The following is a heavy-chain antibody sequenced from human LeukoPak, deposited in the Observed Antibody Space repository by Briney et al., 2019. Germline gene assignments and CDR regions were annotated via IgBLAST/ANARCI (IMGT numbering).Heavy chain of an antibody. D-gene: IGHD6-6*01. CDR3: AREGNSSSWAVTDY. CDR1: GYTFTGYY. V-gene: IGHV1-2*02. J-gene: IGHJ4*02. Sequence: ASVKVSCKASGYTFTGYYMHWVRQAPGQGLEWMGWINPNSGGTNYAQKFQGRVTMTRDTSISTAYMELSRLRSADTAVYYCAREGNSSSWAVTDYWGQGTLVTVSS. CDR2: INPNSGGT.